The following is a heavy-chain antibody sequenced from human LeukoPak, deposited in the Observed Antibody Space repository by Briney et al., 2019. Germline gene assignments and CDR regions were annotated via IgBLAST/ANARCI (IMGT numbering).Heavy chain of an antibody. CDR2: IVVASGNT. J-gene: IGHJ4*02. CDR3: AAAPIEMQQRGFDY. Sequence: SVKVSCKASRFTFTNSAMQWVRQARGQRLEWIGWIVVASGNTKYAQKFQERVTITRDMSTSTAYMELSSLRPEDTAVYYCAAAPIEMQQRGFDYWGQGTLVTVSS. D-gene: IGHD5-24*01. V-gene: IGHV1-58*02. CDR1: RFTFTNSA.